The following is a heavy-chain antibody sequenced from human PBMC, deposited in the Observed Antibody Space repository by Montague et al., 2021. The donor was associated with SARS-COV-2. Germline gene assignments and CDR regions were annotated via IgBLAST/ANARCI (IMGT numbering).Heavy chain of an antibody. CDR1: GGSFSDNY. D-gene: IGHD3-22*01. V-gene: IGHV4-34*01. CDR3: ARGRQHFNMIVVVMTGGEYYFDD. Sequence: SETLSLTCAVYGGSFSDNYWSWIRKPPGKGLEWIGEINHRGTSNYNPSLKSRVSISVDTSKNQFSLYLGSVTAADTAVYYCARGRQHFNMIVVVMTGGEYYFDDWGQGTPVTVSS. CDR2: INHRGTS. J-gene: IGHJ4*02.